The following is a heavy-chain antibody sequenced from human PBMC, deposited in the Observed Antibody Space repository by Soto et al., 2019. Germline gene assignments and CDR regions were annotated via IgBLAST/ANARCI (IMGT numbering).Heavy chain of an antibody. D-gene: IGHD1-26*01. Sequence: GASVKDPCTASGYTFNTYGVSWVRQTPGQGLEWMGRISAFNGDTNYAQKLQGRLTMTTDTSTRTAYMELRSLRSDDTAVYYCASHPVSGSLHFDSWGQGTLVTVSS. J-gene: IGHJ4*02. V-gene: IGHV1-18*04. CDR3: ASHPVSGSLHFDS. CDR1: GYTFNTYG. CDR2: ISAFNGDT.